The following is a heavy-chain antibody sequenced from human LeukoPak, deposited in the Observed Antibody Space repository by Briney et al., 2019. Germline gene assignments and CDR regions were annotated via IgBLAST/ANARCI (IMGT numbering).Heavy chain of an antibody. CDR1: GFTFSSYG. CDR2: INHSGST. CDR3: ARGPPGRFLRYYYYMDV. V-gene: IGHV4-34*01. D-gene: IGHD3-3*01. Sequence: GSLRLSCAASGFTFSSYGMHWVRQAPGKGLEWIGEINHSGSTNYNPSLKSRVTISVDTSKNQFSLKLSSVTAADTAVYYCARGPPGRFLRYYYYMDVWGKGTTVTVSS. J-gene: IGHJ6*03.